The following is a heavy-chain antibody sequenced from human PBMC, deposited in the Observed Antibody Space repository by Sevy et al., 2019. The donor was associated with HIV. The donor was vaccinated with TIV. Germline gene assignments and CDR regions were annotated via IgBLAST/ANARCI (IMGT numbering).Heavy chain of an antibody. D-gene: IGHD3-22*01. CDR1: GYTFTGYY. CDR3: ASDCYYYDSSGYQIRDAFDI. J-gene: IGHJ3*02. CDR2: INPNSGGT. V-gene: IGHV1-2*02. Sequence: ASVKVSCKASGYTFTGYYMHWVRQAPGQGLEWMGWINPNSGGTNYAQKFQGRVTMTRDTSISTAYMELSRLRSDETAVYYGASDCYYYDSSGYQIRDAFDIWGQGTMVTVSS.